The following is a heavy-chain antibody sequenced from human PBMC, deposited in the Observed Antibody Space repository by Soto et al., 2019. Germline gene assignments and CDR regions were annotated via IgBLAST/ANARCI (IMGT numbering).Heavy chain of an antibody. CDR1: GGSISSSSYY. CDR2: IYSSGNT. V-gene: IGHV4-39*01. D-gene: IGHD3-10*01. CDR3: ARRALLWFGELLRTFDP. J-gene: IGHJ5*02. Sequence: SETLSLTCTVSGGSISSSSYYWGWIRQPPGKGLEWIGSIYSSGNTYYNPSLKSRVTISVDTSKNQFSLKLSSVTAADTAVYCCARRALLWFGELLRTFDPWGQGTLVTVSS.